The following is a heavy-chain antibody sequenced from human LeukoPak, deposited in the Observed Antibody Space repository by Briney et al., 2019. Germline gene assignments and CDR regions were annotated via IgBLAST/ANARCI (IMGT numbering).Heavy chain of an antibody. J-gene: IGHJ6*03. CDR2: IIPIFGTA. Sequence: SVKVSCKASGGTFSSYAISWVRQAPGQGLEWMGGIIPIFGTANYAQKFQGRVTITADKSTSTAYMELSSLRSEDTAVYYCATRIAAAGKGYYYYMDVWGKGTTVTVSS. V-gene: IGHV1-69*06. CDR3: ATRIAAAGKGYYYYMDV. CDR1: GGTFSSYA. D-gene: IGHD6-13*01.